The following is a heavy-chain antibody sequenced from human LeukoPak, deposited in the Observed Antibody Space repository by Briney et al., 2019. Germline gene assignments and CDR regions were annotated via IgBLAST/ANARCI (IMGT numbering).Heavy chain of an antibody. CDR2: IRYDGTNQ. J-gene: IGHJ4*02. V-gene: IGHV3-30*02. D-gene: IGHD6-13*01. CDR3: AKDQGAAVIDF. Sequence: PGGSLRLSCAASGFTFSIYGMHWVRQAPGKGLERVAFIRYDGTNQYYADSLKGRFSIARDNSKKMLYLQMVSLRPEDTGLYYCAKDQGAAVIDFWGQGTLVTVSS. CDR1: GFTFSIYG.